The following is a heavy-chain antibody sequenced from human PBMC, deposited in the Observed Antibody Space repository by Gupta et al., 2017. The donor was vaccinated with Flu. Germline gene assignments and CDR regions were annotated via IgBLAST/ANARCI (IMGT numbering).Heavy chain of an antibody. CDR2: IIPILAIA. V-gene: IGHV1-69*04. CDR3: AKDSPRGDWYFDL. CDR1: GGTFSTYS. J-gene: IGHJ2*01. Sequence: QVQLVQSGAEVKKPGSSVKVSCKASGGTFSTYSISWVRQAPGQGLEWMGRIIPILAIAKSSQKFQGRVTITADKSTSTAYMELTSLRSEDTAIYYCAKDSPRGDWYFDLWGRGTLVTVSS.